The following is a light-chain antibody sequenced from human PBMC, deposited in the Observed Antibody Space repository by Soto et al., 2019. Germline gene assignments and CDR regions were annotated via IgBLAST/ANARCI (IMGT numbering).Light chain of an antibody. V-gene: IGKV3-20*01. Sequence: EMVLTQSPGTLSLSPGERATLSCRASQPISSHNYLAWYQQKPGQAPRVLIYGASRRATGISDRFSGSGSGTDFTLTISRLEPEDFAVYYCQQYDNSPLTFGGGTKVEIK. CDR1: QPISSHNY. J-gene: IGKJ4*01. CDR3: QQYDNSPLT. CDR2: GAS.